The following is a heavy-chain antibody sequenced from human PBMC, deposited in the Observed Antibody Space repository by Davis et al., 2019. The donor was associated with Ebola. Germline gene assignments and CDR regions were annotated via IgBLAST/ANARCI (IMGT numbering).Heavy chain of an antibody. D-gene: IGHD3-3*01. CDR3: ARHPDYDFWSGYYPVGYFDY. Sequence: MPSETLSLTCTVSGGSISSSSYYWGWIRQPPGKGLEWIGSIYYSGSTYYNPSLKSRVTISVDTSKNQFSLKLSSVTAADTAVYYCARHPDYDFWSGYYPVGYFDYWGQGTLVTVSS. CDR2: IYYSGST. J-gene: IGHJ4*02. V-gene: IGHV4-39*01. CDR1: GGSISSSSYY.